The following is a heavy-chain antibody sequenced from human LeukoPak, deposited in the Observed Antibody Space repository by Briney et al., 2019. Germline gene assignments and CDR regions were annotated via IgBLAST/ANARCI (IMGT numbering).Heavy chain of an antibody. D-gene: IGHD1-14*01. J-gene: IGHJ4*02. CDR2: ISNSDGST. V-gene: IGHV3-23*01. CDR1: GFTFSSYA. CDR3: AKATGYLL. Sequence: GGSLRLSCAASGFTFSSYAMSWVRQAPGKGLEWVSTISNSDGSTYYADSVKGRFGISRDNSENTLYLQMNSLRAEDTAVYYCAKATGYLLWGQGTLVTVSP.